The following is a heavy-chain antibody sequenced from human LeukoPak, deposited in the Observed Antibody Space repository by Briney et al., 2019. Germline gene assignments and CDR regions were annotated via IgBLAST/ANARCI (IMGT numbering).Heavy chain of an antibody. CDR1: GDSISSGGFH. J-gene: IGHJ4*02. CDR3: VRQAGPGPRYCSSTTCSLDY. Sequence: SETLSLTCTVSGDSISSGGFHWSWIRQHPGKGLEWIGYIYYSGSTYYNPSLKSRVTMSVDTSKNQISLKLSSVNAADTAVYYCVRQAGPGPRYCSSTTCSLDYWGQGTLVTVSS. CDR2: IYYSGST. D-gene: IGHD2-2*01. V-gene: IGHV4-39*01.